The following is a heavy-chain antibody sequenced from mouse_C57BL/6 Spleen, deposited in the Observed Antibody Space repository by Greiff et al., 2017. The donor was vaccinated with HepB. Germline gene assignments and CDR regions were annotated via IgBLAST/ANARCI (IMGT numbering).Heavy chain of an antibody. CDR3: ARGEAYYYGSSYGYAMDY. Sequence: VMLVESGAELARPGASVKLSCKASGYTFTSYGISWVKQRTGQGLEWIGEIYPRSGNTYYNEKFKGKATLTADKSSSTAYMELRSLTSEDSAVYFCARGEAYYYGSSYGYAMDYWGQGTSVTVSS. CDR2: IYPRSGNT. CDR1: GYTFTSYG. V-gene: IGHV1-81*01. J-gene: IGHJ4*01. D-gene: IGHD1-1*01.